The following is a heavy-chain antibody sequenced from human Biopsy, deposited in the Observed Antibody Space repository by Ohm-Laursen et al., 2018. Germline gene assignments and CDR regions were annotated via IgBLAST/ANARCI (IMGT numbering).Heavy chain of an antibody. Sequence: SLRLSCAASGFSFDNYAMNWVRQAPGKGLEWVSTIRGSGGSTYYADSVKGRFTISRDNSKNTVYLQMNSLRAEDTAVYYCARDPRDGRTGKSTKDALDIWGQGTMVTVSS. V-gene: IGHV3-23*01. CDR2: IRGSGGST. D-gene: IGHD1-1*01. CDR1: GFSFDNYA. J-gene: IGHJ3*02. CDR3: ARDPRDGRTGKSTKDALDI.